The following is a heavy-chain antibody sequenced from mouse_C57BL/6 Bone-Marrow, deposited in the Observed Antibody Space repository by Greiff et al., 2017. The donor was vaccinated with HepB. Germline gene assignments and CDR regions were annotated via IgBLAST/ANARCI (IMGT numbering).Heavy chain of an antibody. J-gene: IGHJ1*03. CDR3: ARNGSSFYWYFDV. V-gene: IGHV1-7*01. Sequence: QVQLQQSGAELAKPGASVKLSCKASGYTFTSYWMHWVKQRPGQGLEWIGCINPSSGYTKYNQKFKDKATLTADKSSSTAYMQLSSLTYEDSAVYYCARNGSSFYWYFDVWGTGTTVTVSS. D-gene: IGHD1-1*01. CDR1: GYTFTSYW. CDR2: INPSSGYT.